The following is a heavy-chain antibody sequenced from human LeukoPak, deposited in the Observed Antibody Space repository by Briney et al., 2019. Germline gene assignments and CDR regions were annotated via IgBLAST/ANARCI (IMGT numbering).Heavy chain of an antibody. CDR1: GFTFSSYE. CDR2: IYYSGST. CDR3: AGTTGPWGGY. Sequence: GSLRLSCAASGFTFSSYEMNWVRQPPGKGLEWIGSIYYSGSTYYNPSLKSRVTISVDTSKNQFSLKLSSVTAADTAVYYCAGTTGPWGGYWGQGTLVTVSS. J-gene: IGHJ4*02. D-gene: IGHD2/OR15-2a*01. V-gene: IGHV4-59*05.